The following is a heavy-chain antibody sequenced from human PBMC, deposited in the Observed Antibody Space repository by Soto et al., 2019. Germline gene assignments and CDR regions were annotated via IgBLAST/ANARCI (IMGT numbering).Heavy chain of an antibody. Sequence: QVHLQESGPGLVKPSGTLSLTCVVSGGSISARNWWSWVRQAPGKGLEWIGEVFHSGDTTYSPSRRSRVSISVDKSKNQFSLKLNSVTAADTAVYYCTRLIYDSRLNYFYFDLWGQGALVTVSS. CDR2: VFHSGDT. J-gene: IGHJ4*02. V-gene: IGHV4-4*02. D-gene: IGHD3-22*01. CDR3: TRLIYDSRLNYFYFDL. CDR1: GGSISARNW.